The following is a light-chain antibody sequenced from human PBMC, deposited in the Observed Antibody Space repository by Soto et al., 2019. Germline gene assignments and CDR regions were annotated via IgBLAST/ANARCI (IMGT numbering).Light chain of an antibody. J-gene: IGKJ3*01. CDR3: QHYNNLPPFT. Sequence: DIPMTQSPSSLSASVGARVSITCQASQDIKTSLSWFQHKPGRAPKLLSYGASYLETGVPSRFRGSGSGTDFTLTISSLQPEDIATYYCQHYNNLPPFTFGPGTIVDIK. V-gene: IGKV1-33*01. CDR2: GAS. CDR1: QDIKTS.